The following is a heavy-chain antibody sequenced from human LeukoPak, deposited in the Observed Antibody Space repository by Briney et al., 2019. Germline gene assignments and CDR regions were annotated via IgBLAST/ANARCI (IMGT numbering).Heavy chain of an antibody. CDR3: ARGGSGRALVNF. CDR1: GFTFSDYY. CDR2: ISRSSSYT. D-gene: IGHD3-10*01. J-gene: IGHJ4*02. Sequence: PGGPLRLSCAASGFTFSDYYMSWIRQAPGKGLEWVSYISRSSSYTNYADSVKGRFTISRDNAKNSLYLQMNSLRAEDTAVYYCARGGSGRALVNFWGQGTLVTVSS. V-gene: IGHV3-11*06.